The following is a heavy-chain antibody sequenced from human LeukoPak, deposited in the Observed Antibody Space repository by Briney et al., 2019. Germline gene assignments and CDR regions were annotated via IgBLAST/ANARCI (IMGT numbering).Heavy chain of an antibody. V-gene: IGHV1-2*02. CDR3: ARAPTPRDTMAIGY. J-gene: IGHJ4*02. CDR2: INPNSGGT. D-gene: IGHD3-10*01. CDR1: GYTFTGYY. Sequence: GASVKVSCKASGYTFTGYYMHWVRQAPGQGLEWMGWINPNSGGTNYAQKFQGRVTMTRDTSISTAYMELSRLRSDDTAVYYCARAPTPRDTMAIGYWGQGTLVTVSS.